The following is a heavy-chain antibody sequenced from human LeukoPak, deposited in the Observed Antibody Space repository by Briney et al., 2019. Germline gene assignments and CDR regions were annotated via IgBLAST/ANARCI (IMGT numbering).Heavy chain of an antibody. CDR1: GFTFSTYT. CDR3: VRGTNGYPSWYFDL. D-gene: IGHD2-8*01. J-gene: IGHJ2*01. CDR2: ISSTSSPI. Sequence: PGGSLRLSCAASGFTFSTYTMNWVRQAPGKGLEWVSYISSTSSPIYYADSVKGRFTMSRDNAKNSLFLQMNSLRDEDTAVYYCVRGTNGYPSWYFDLWGRGTLVTVSS. V-gene: IGHV3-48*02.